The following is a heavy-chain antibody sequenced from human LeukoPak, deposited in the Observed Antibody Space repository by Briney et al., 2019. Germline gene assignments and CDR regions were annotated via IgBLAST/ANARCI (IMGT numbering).Heavy chain of an antibody. CDR1: GGSISGYS. J-gene: IGHJ4*02. Sequence: SETLSLTCTVSGGSISGYSWSWIRQPPGKGLEWIGYIYSSGSTNYNPSLKSRVTISVDTSKNQFSLKLSSVTAADTAVYYCAKDMGSRATNFDCWGQGTLVSVSS. V-gene: IGHV4-59*01. CDR3: AKDMGSRATNFDC. D-gene: IGHD1-26*01. CDR2: IYSSGST.